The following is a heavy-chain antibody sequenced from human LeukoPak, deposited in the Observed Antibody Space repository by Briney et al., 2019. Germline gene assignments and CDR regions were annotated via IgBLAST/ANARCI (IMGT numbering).Heavy chain of an antibody. CDR3: APTAEAYTSWWKV. J-gene: IGHJ4*02. CDR1: GYKFTDDY. D-gene: IGHD3-16*01. Sequence: GASVKVSCMASGYKFTDDYMHWVRQAPGQGLEFMGWINPDSGFTNYAQKFKGRVTMTRDTSISTAYLEVRSLTSDDTAVYYCAPTAEAYTSWWKVWGQGTLVTVS. CDR2: INPDSGFT. V-gene: IGHV1-2*02.